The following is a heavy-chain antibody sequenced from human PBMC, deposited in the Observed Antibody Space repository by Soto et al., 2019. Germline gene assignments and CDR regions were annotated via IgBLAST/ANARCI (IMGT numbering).Heavy chain of an antibody. V-gene: IGHV3-48*01. CDR3: ASQSSEWLLFAS. CDR1: GFTFSSYS. D-gene: IGHD5-12*01. CDR2: ISSSSSTI. J-gene: IGHJ4*02. Sequence: EVQLVESGGGLVQPGGSLRLSCAASGFTFSSYSMNWVRQAPGKGLEWVSYISSSSSTIYYEDSVKGRFTISRDNAKISLYLQMNSLRAEDTAVYYCASQSSEWLLFASWGQGTLVTVSS.